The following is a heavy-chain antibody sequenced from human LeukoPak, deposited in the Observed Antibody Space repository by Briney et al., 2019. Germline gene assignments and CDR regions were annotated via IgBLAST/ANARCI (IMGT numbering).Heavy chain of an antibody. Sequence: GGSLRLSCAASGFTVSSNYMSWVRQAPGKGLEWVSVIYSGGTTYYADSVKGRFTISRDNSKNTLYLQMNSLRADDTAVYYCARDSPTSGYDSAFDIWGQGTMVTVSS. J-gene: IGHJ3*02. CDR2: IYSGGTT. V-gene: IGHV3-53*01. D-gene: IGHD5-12*01. CDR3: ARDSPTSGYDSAFDI. CDR1: GFTVSSNY.